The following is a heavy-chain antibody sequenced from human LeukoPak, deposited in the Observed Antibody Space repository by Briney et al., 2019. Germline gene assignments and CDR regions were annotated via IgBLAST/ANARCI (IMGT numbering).Heavy chain of an antibody. J-gene: IGHJ5*02. CDR3: ARVIAAAGTDWFDP. V-gene: IGHV4-59*08. CDR1: GGSISSYY. CDR2: IYHSGST. D-gene: IGHD6-13*01. Sequence: PSETLSLTCTVSGGSISSYYWSWLRQPPGKGLEWIGSIYHSGSTYYNPSLKRRVTISVATSTDQFSLKLSSVTAADTAVYYCARVIAAAGTDWFDPWGQGTLVTVSS.